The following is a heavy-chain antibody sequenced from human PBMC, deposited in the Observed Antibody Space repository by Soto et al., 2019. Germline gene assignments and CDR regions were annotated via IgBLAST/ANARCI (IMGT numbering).Heavy chain of an antibody. CDR3: ARVNLLRGQGVPFDY. CDR2: IIPILGIA. V-gene: IGHV1-69*02. CDR1: GGTFSSYT. J-gene: IGHJ4*02. D-gene: IGHD1-7*01. Sequence: QVQLVQSGAEVKKPGSSVKVSCKASGGTFSSYTISWVRQAPGQGLEWMGRIIPILGIANYAQKFQGRVTITADKSTSTAYMELSSLRSEDTAVYYCARVNLLRGQGVPFDYWGQGTLVTVSS.